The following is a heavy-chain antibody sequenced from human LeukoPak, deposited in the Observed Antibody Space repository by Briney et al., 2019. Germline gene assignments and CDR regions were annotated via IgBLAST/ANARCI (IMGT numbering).Heavy chain of an antibody. Sequence: SETLSLTCTVSGGSISSYYWSWIRQPPGKGLEWIGYIYYSGSTNYNPSLKSRVTISVDTSKNQFSLKLSSVTAADTAVYYCARISIVVGVYYYYYMDVWGKGTTVTISS. J-gene: IGHJ6*03. D-gene: IGHD3-22*01. CDR1: GGSISSYY. CDR3: ARISIVVGVYYYYYMDV. V-gene: IGHV4-59*01. CDR2: IYYSGST.